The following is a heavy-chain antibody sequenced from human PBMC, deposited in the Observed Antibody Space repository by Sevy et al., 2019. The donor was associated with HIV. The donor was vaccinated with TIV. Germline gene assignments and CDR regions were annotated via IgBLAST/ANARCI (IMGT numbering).Heavy chain of an antibody. V-gene: IGHV3-49*03. CDR2: IRSKTYGGTT. Sequence: GGSLRLSCTGSGFTFGDYAVSWLRQAPGKGLEWVGFIRSKTYGGTTEYAASVKGRFTISREESKSIAYLQMNSLKTXDTAVYYCTRVQGTISAYFYFGMDVWGQGTTVTVSS. CDR1: GFTFGDYA. CDR3: TRVQGTISAYFYFGMDV. D-gene: IGHD2-21*01. J-gene: IGHJ6*02.